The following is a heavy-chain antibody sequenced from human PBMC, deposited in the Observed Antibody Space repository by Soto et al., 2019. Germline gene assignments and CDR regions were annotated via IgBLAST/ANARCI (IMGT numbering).Heavy chain of an antibody. D-gene: IGHD6-13*01. CDR3: ARGAGGSSWYIWPNYYGMDV. J-gene: IGHJ6*02. CDR1: GGTFSSYT. V-gene: IGHV1-69*02. CDR2: IIPILGIA. Sequence: QVQLVQSGAEVKKPGSSVKVSCKASGGTFSSYTISWVRQAPGQGLEWMGRIIPILGIANYAQKFQGRVTITADKSTSTAYMELSSLRSEDTAVYYCARGAGGSSWYIWPNYYGMDVWGQGTTVTVSS.